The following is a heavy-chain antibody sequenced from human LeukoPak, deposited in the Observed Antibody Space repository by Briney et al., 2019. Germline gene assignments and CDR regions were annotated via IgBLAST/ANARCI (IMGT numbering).Heavy chain of an antibody. CDR2: IKQDGSDK. J-gene: IGHJ4*02. CDR3: ARDWGDGFDY. Sequence: PGGSLRLSCAASGFTFSSYWMSWVRQAPEKGLKWVANIKQDGSDKYYVDSVKGRFTISRDNAKNSLYRQMNNLRAEDTAVYYCARDWGDGFDYWGQGTLVTVSS. D-gene: IGHD2-21*02. CDR1: GFTFSSYW. V-gene: IGHV3-7*01.